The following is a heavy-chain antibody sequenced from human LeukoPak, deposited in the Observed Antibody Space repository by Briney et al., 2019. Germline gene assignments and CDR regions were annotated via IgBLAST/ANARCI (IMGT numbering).Heavy chain of an antibody. CDR1: GFTFDDYA. V-gene: IGHV3-9*01. Sequence: GRSLRLSCAASGFTFDDYAMHWVRQAPGKGLEWVSGISWNSGSIGYADSVKGRFTISRDNAKNSLYLQMNSLRAEDTALYYCAKDAYSSSSMSDYWGQGTLVTVSS. CDR3: AKDAYSSSSMSDY. J-gene: IGHJ4*02. D-gene: IGHD6-13*01. CDR2: ISWNSGSI.